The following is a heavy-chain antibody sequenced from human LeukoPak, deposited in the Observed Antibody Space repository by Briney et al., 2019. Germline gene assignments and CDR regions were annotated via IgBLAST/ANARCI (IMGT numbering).Heavy chain of an antibody. CDR3: VSFYETY. CDR2: INSDGSWT. D-gene: IGHD2-2*01. J-gene: IGHJ4*02. Sequence: GGSLRLSCAASGFTFTTYWMHWVRQAPGKGLVWVSHINSDGSWTGYADSVKGRFTISKDNAKNTVYLQMNNLRAEDTAVYYCVSFYETYWGRGTLVTVSS. V-gene: IGHV3-74*01. CDR1: GFTFTTYW.